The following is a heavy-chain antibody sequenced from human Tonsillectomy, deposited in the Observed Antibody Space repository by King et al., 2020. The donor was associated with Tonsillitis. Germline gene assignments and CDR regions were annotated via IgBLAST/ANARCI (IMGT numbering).Heavy chain of an antibody. V-gene: IGHV1-46*01. Sequence: QLVQSGAEVKKPGASVKVSCKASGYTFTSYYMHWVRQAPGQGLEWMGIINPSGGSTSYAQKFQGRVTMTRDTSTSTVYMELSSLRSEDTAVYYCARDSYYDILPGRRWVYNWFDPWGQGTLVTVSS. CDR1: GYTFTSYY. CDR2: INPSGGST. CDR3: ARDSYYDILPGRRWVYNWFDP. D-gene: IGHD3-9*01. J-gene: IGHJ5*02.